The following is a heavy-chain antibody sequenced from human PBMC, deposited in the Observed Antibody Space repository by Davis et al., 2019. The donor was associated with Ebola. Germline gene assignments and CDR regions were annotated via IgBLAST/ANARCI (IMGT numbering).Heavy chain of an antibody. CDR3: ARVRSNILTGYHY. Sequence: PGRSLRLSCAASRFTFSTFWMHWVRQAPGKGLVWVSRINGDGSTTSYADSVKGRFTISRDNAKNTLYLQMDSLTAEDTAVYYCARVRSNILTGYHYWGQGTVVTVSS. J-gene: IGHJ4*02. CDR2: INGDGSTT. V-gene: IGHV3-74*01. CDR1: RFTFSTFW. D-gene: IGHD3-9*01.